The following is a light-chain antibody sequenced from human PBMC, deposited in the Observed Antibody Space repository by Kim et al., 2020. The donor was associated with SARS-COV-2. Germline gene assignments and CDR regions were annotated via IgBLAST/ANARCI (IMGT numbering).Light chain of an antibody. J-gene: IGLJ2*01. CDR1: SSGVGAYDY. V-gene: IGLV2-8*01. Sequence: GQSVSISGTGTSSGVGAYDYVYRYQQYPGKAPKLMIYDVTKRPSGVPVRFSSSRSGNTASLTVAGLQAEDEADYYCISCTGANHVAFGGGTQLTVL. CDR3: ISCTGANHVA. CDR2: DVT.